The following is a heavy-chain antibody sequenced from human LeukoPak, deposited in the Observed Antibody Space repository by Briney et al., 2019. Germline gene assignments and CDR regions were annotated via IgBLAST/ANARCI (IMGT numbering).Heavy chain of an antibody. J-gene: IGHJ6*02. CDR2: INHSGST. CDR1: GGSFSGYY. D-gene: IGHD3-10*01. V-gene: IGHV4-34*01. CDR3: ARVTRYYYGSGSRNYYYYGMDV. Sequence: PSETLSLTCAVYGGSFSGYYWSWIRQPPEKGLEWIGEINHSGSTNYNPSLKSRVTISVDTSKNQFSLKLSSVTAADTAVYYCARVTRYYYGSGSRNYYYYGMDVWGQGTTVTVSS.